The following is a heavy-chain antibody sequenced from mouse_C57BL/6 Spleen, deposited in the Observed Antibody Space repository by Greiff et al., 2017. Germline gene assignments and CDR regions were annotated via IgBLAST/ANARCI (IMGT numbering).Heavy chain of an antibody. V-gene: IGHV3-6*01. Sequence: DVQLQESGPGLVKPSQSLSLTCSVTGYSITSGYYWNWIRQFPGNKLEWMGYISYDGSNNYNPSLKNRISITRDTSKNQFFLKLNSVTTEDTATYYCARERGTAQFAYWGQGTLVTVSA. CDR1: GYSITSGYY. J-gene: IGHJ3*01. CDR3: ARERGTAQFAY. CDR2: ISYDGSN. D-gene: IGHD3-2*02.